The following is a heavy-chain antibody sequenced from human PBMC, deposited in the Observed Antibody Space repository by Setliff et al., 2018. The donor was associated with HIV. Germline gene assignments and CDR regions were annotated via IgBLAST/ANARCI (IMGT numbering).Heavy chain of an antibody. D-gene: IGHD4-17*01. V-gene: IGHV4-39*07. CDR1: GDPMSSTSYY. CDR2: IYYSGST. Sequence: SETLSLTCSVYGDPMSSTSYYWGWIRQSPGKGLEWIGSIYYSGSTQYNPSLKSRVTISVDTSKNQFSLKLSSVTAADTAVYYCARDGPQTYGDYERYYFDYWGQGTLVTVSS. CDR3: ARDGPQTYGDYERYYFDY. J-gene: IGHJ4*02.